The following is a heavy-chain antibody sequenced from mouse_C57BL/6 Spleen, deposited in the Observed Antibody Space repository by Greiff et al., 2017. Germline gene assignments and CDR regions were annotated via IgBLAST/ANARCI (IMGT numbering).Heavy chain of an antibody. V-gene: IGHV5-17*01. CDR2: ISSGSSTI. Sequence: EVKLMESGGGLVKPGGSLKLSCAASGFTFSDYGMHWVRQAPEKVLEWVAYISSGSSTIYYADTVKGRFTISRDNAKNTLFLQMTSLRSEDTAMYYCARRSKRGDYYAMDYWGQGTSVTVSS. CDR1: GFTFSDYG. CDR3: ARRSKRGDYYAMDY. D-gene: IGHD2-5*01. J-gene: IGHJ4*01.